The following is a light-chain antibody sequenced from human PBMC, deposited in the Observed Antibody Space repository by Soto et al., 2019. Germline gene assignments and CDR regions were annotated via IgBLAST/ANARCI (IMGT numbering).Light chain of an antibody. J-gene: IGKJ2*01. Sequence: ELVLTQSPGTLSLSPGEIATLSCRASQSVSSSYLTWYQQKPGQAPRLLISGASTRATGIPDRFSGSGSGKDFTLTISRLEPEEFAVYYCQQYGSSTPNTFGQGTKLEIK. V-gene: IGKV3-20*01. CDR2: GAS. CDR1: QSVSSSY. CDR3: QQYGSSTPNT.